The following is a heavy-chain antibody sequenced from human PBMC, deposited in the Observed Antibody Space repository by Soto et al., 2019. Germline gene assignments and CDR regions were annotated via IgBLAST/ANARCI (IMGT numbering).Heavy chain of an antibody. V-gene: IGHV1-24*01. CDR1: GYTLTELS. CDR2: FDPEDGET. J-gene: IGHJ4*02. D-gene: IGHD4-17*01. CDR3: ATDLMGPLGARNGDYGGSVDY. Sequence: ASVKVSCKVSGYTLTELSMHRVRQAPGKGLEWMGGFDPEDGETIYAQKFQGRVTMTEDTSTDTAYMELSSLRSEDTAVYYCATDLMGPLGARNGDYGGSVDYWGQGTLVTVSS.